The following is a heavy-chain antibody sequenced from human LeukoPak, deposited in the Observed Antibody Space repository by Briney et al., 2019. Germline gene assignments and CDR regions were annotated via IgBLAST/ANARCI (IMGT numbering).Heavy chain of an antibody. CDR3: ASYGELLPDY. D-gene: IGHD3-10*01. V-gene: IGHV4-39*01. J-gene: IGHJ4*02. CDR1: GGSISSSSYY. CDR2: IYYSGST. Sequence: SETLSLTCTVSGGSISSSSYYWGWIRQPPGKGLEWIGSIYYSGSTYYNPSLKSRVTISVDTSKNQFSLKLSSVTAADTAVYYCASYGELLPDYWGQGTLVTVSP.